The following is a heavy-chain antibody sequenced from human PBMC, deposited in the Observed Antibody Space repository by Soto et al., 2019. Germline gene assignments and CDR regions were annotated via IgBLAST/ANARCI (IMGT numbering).Heavy chain of an antibody. J-gene: IGHJ6*04. V-gene: IGHV3-48*01. CDR3: ARDQRDYDILTGYGSVDV. D-gene: IGHD3-9*01. CDR1: GLTFSIYS. Sequence: PGGSTRLCRAASGLTFSIYSMNGVRKAPGKGLEWVSYISSSSSTIYYADSVKGRFTISRDNAKNSLYLQMNSLRAEDTAVYYCARDQRDYDILTGYGSVDVWGKGTTVTFSS. CDR2: ISSSSSTI.